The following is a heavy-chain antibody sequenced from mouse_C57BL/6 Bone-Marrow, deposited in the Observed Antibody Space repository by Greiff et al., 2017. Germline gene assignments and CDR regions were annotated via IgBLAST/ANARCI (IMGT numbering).Heavy chain of an antibody. CDR1: GYTFTSYW. CDR3: ARESHWYFDV. J-gene: IGHJ1*03. V-gene: IGHV1-50*01. CDR2: IDPSDSYT. Sequence: QVQLQQPGAELVKPGASVKLSCKASGYTFTSYWMQWVKQRPGQGLEWIGEIDPSDSYTNYNQKFKGKATLTVDPSSSTAYMQLSSLTSEDSAVYYCARESHWYFDVWGTGTTVTVSS.